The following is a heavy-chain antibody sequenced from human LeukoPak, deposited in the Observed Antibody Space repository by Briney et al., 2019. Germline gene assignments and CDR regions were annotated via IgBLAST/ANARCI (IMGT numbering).Heavy chain of an antibody. CDR2: IGTAGDT. V-gene: IGHV3-13*01. CDR1: GFTFSSYD. Sequence: GGSLRLSCAASGFTFSSYDMHWVRHATGKGLEWVSAIGTAGDTYYPGSVKGRFTISRENAKNSFYLQMNSLRAGDTAVYYCARGAYYGSGSYYIPFDPWGQGTLVTVSS. D-gene: IGHD3-10*01. CDR3: ARGAYYGSGSYYIPFDP. J-gene: IGHJ5*02.